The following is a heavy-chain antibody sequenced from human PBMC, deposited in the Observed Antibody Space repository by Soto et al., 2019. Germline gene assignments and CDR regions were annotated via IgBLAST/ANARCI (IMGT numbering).Heavy chain of an antibody. V-gene: IGHV1-3*01. CDR3: ARDRSSGWPRGGDYFDY. CDR2: INAGNGNT. D-gene: IGHD6-19*01. J-gene: IGHJ4*02. Sequence: GASVKLSCKTSGYPFTSNAMHWVRQAPGQRLEWMGWINAGNGNTKYSQKFQGRVTITRDTSASTAYMELSSLRSEDTAVYYCARDRSSGWPRGGDYFDYWGQGTLVTGSS. CDR1: GYPFTSNA.